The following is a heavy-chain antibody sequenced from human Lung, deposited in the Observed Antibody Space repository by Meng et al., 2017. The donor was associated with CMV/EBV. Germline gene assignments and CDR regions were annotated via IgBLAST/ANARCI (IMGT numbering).Heavy chain of an antibody. Sequence: GSLRLSCSVSGGPVISGSYYWSWIRQSPGKGLQWIGYIHNSGSTKYNPSLKSRVTISVDTPKNQFSLRLRFVTAADTAVYYCARDVGYCSDGSCSDYWGQGMLVTVSS. J-gene: IGHJ4*02. V-gene: IGHV4-61*01. CDR2: IHNSGST. CDR1: GGPVISGSYY. D-gene: IGHD2-15*01. CDR3: ARDVGYCSDGSCSDY.